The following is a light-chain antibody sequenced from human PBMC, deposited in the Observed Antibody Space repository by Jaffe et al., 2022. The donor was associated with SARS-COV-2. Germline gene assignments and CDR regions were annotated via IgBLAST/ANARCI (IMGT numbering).Light chain of an antibody. V-gene: IGLV2-8*01. CDR3: ISYAGSNNFV. Sequence: QSALTQPPSASGSPGQSVTISCTGTSSDVGGYNYVSWYQQHPGKPPKLMIYEVSKRPSGVPDRFSGSKSGSTASLTVSGLQSDDEADYYCISYAGSNNFVFGTGTKVTVL. J-gene: IGLJ1*01. CDR1: SSDVGGYNY. CDR2: EVS.